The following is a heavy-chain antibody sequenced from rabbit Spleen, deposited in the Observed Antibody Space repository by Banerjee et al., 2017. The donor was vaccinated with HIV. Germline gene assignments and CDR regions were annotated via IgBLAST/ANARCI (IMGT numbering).Heavy chain of an antibody. V-gene: IGHV1S45*01. D-gene: IGHD8-1*01. CDR1: GFSFSSTYW. CDR3: TRDAGTGDYIDVYFSL. Sequence: EESGGGLVQPEGSLTLTCTASGFSFSSTYWICWVRQAPGKGLEWIACISAGSSGTTYYASWPKGRFTISKSSSTTVTLQMPSLTAADTATYFCTRDAGTGDYIDVYFSLWGPGTLVTVS. CDR2: ISAGSSGTT. J-gene: IGHJ4*01.